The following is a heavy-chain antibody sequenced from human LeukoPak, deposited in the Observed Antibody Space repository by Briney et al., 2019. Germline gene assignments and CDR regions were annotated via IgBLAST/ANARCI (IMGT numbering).Heavy chain of an antibody. V-gene: IGHV1-3*01. CDR1: GYTFTSYA. CDR2: INAGNGNT. D-gene: IGHD3-22*01. CDR3: ARRGVGDYYYDGSGPFDY. J-gene: IGHJ4*02. Sequence: ASVKVSCKASGYTFTSYAMHWVRQAPGQRLEWMGWINAGNGNTKYSQKFQGRVTITRDTSASTAYMELSSLRSEDTAVYYCARRGVGDYYYDGSGPFDYWGQGTLVTVSS.